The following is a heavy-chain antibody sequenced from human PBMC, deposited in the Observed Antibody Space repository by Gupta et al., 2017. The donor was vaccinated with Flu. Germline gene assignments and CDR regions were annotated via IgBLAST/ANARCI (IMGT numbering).Heavy chain of an antibody. V-gene: IGHV3-23*01. CDR2: ISDSGDTT. CDR1: GFTFSNYA. Sequence: EVQLLESGGGLVQPGGSLRFSCGASGFTFSNYAMSWVRQAPGKGLEWVSAISDSGDTTYYADSVKGRFTISRDNSKNTLYLQMNSLRAEDTAVYYCAKEQWTSRLSGYFDYWGQGTLVTVSS. J-gene: IGHJ4*02. D-gene: IGHD2-2*01. CDR3: AKEQWTSRLSGYFDY.